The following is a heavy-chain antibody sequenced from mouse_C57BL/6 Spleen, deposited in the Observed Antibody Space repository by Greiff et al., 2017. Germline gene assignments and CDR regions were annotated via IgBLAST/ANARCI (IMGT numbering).Heavy chain of an antibody. CDR1: GFTFSDYG. CDR2: ISSGSSTI. Sequence: EVHLVESGGGLVKPGGSLKLSCAASGFTFSDYGMHWVRQAPEKGLEWVAYISSGSSTIYYADTVKGRFTISRDNAKNTLFLQMTSLRSEDTAMYYCARMTTVVAPDFAYWGQGTLVTVSA. V-gene: IGHV5-17*01. CDR3: ARMTTVVAPDFAY. J-gene: IGHJ3*01. D-gene: IGHD1-1*01.